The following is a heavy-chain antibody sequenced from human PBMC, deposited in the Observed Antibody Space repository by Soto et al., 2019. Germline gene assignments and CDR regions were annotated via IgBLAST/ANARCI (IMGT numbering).Heavy chain of an antibody. CDR3: TSDNDLSNDYQFHP. D-gene: IGHD3-16*01. J-gene: IGHJ1*01. CDR1: GFTFTNAW. Sequence: EVQLVESGGGLVQPGGSLRLSCEASGFTFTNAWMSWVRQAPGKGLEWVGRIKSKSEGGTTDYAAPVKGRCTISRADSKNTLYLQLNSLETEDTAVYYCTSDNDLSNDYQFHPWGQGTLVTVSS. CDR2: IKSKSEGGTT. V-gene: IGHV3-15*01.